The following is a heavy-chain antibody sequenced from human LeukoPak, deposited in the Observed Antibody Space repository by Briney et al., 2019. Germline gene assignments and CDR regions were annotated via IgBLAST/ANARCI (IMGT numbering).Heavy chain of an antibody. Sequence: PGGSLRLSCAASGFTFSSYGMHWVRQAPGKGLEWVAVIWYDGSNKYYADSVKGRFTISRDNSKNTLYLQMNSLRAEDTAVYYCAKARRIAAHDLFGYWGQGTLVTVSS. J-gene: IGHJ4*02. CDR3: AKARRIAAHDLFGY. CDR2: IWYDGSNK. V-gene: IGHV3-33*06. D-gene: IGHD6-6*01. CDR1: GFTFSSYG.